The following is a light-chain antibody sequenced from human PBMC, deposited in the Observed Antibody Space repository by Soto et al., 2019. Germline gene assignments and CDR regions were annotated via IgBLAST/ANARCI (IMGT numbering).Light chain of an antibody. CDR1: QSVLYSSNNKNY. J-gene: IGKJ3*01. CDR2: WAS. V-gene: IGKV4-1*01. CDR3: QQYYDSPFT. Sequence: DIVMTQSPDSLAVSLGERATINCKSSQSVLYSSNNKNYLAWYQQKPGQPPKLLIYWASTRESGVPDRFSGSGSGTDFTLPIGSLQAEDVAFYYCQQYYDSPFTFGPGTKVDIK.